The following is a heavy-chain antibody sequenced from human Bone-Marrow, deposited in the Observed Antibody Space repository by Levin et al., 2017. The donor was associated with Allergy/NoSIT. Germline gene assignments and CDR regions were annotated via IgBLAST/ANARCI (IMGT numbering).Heavy chain of an antibody. V-gene: IGHV1-69*13. D-gene: IGHD3-10*01. Sequence: SVKVSCKASGDTFNNYVMKWVRQAPGQGLEWMGVIIPNFGTPKYAPKFQGRVTITADASTSTVYMELSRLRSDDTAIYYCARQPRGAGWNGMNVWGQGTTVIVSS. CDR2: IIPNFGTP. J-gene: IGHJ6*02. CDR3: ARQPRGAGWNGMNV. CDR1: GDTFNNYV.